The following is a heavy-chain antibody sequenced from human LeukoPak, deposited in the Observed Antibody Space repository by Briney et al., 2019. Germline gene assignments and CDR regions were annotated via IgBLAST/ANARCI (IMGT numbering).Heavy chain of an antibody. Sequence: GGSLRLSCAASGFTFSSCGMHWVRQAPGKGLEWVAVISYDGSNKYYADSVKGRFTISRDNSKNTLYLQMNSLRAEDTAVYYCAKGRHYYGSGSYYWGQGTLVTVSS. CDR1: GFTFSSCG. D-gene: IGHD3-10*01. J-gene: IGHJ4*02. V-gene: IGHV3-30*18. CDR2: ISYDGSNK. CDR3: AKGRHYYGSGSYY.